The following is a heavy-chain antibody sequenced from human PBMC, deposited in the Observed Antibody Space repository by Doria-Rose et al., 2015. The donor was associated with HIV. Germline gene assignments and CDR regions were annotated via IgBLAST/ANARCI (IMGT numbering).Heavy chain of an antibody. CDR3: AGGTSYSDYDQFGY. CDR1: GFTVSSNY. D-gene: IGHD5-12*01. Sequence: VQLVQSGGGLVQPGGSRRLSCAVSGFTVSSNYMSWVRQAPGTGLEWVALVYSDGSTYYADSVKGRFTISRDNSKNTLYLQMHSLRAEDTAFYYCAGGTSYSDYDQFGYWGQGILVTVSS. V-gene: IGHV3-66*01. CDR2: VYSDGST. J-gene: IGHJ4*02.